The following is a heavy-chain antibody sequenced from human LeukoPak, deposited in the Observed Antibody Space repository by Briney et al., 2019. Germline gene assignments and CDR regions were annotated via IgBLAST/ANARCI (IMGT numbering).Heavy chain of an antibody. V-gene: IGHV3-11*01. CDR1: GGSFSGYY. J-gene: IGHJ3*02. D-gene: IGHD3-9*01. CDR2: ISSSGSTI. Sequence: LSLTCAVYGGSFSGYYWSWIRQPPGKALEWVSYISSSGSTIYYADSVKGRFTISRDNAKNSLYLQMNSLRAEDTAVYYCARDRADFDWLSQAYAFDIWGQGTMVTVSS. CDR3: ARDRADFDWLSQAYAFDI.